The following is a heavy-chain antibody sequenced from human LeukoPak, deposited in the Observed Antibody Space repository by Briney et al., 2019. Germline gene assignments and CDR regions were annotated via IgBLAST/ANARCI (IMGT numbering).Heavy chain of an antibody. Sequence: ASVKVSCKASGYTFTGYYMHWVRQAPGQGLEWMGWINPNSGGTNYAQKFQGRVTMTRDTSISTAYMELGRLRSDDTAVYYCASERHDFWSGYSYWGQGTLVTVSS. D-gene: IGHD3-3*01. CDR1: GYTFTGYY. V-gene: IGHV1-2*02. CDR3: ASERHDFWSGYSY. J-gene: IGHJ4*02. CDR2: INPNSGGT.